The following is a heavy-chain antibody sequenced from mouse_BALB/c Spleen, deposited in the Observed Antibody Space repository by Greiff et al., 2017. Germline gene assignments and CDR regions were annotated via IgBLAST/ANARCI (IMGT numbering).Heavy chain of an antibody. CDR3: VRQNYGSSYRYAMDY. CDR1: GFTFNTYA. Sequence: DAGGGLVQPKGSLKLSCAASGFTFNTYAMNWVRQAPGKGLEWVARIRSKSNNYATYYADSVKDRFTISRDDSQSMLYLQMNNLKTEDTAMYYCVRQNYGSSYRYAMDYWGQGTSVTVSS. J-gene: IGHJ4*01. CDR2: IRSKSNNYAT. D-gene: IGHD1-1*01. V-gene: IGHV10-1*02.